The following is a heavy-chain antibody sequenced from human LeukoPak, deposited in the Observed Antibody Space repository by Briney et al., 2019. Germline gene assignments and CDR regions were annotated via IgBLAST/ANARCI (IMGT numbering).Heavy chain of an antibody. CDR2: LSYSGST. CDR1: GGSLTSDAHF. CDR3: ATSPSYYDSPPHS. V-gene: IGHV4-31*03. Sequence: SQTLSLTCTVSGGSLTSDAHFWTWLRQPPGKGLEWIGYLSYSGSTNHTPSLKSRLTISVAPSKNQFSLRLTSVTAADTALYYCATSPSYYDSPPHSWGQGTLVTVST. J-gene: IGHJ4*02. D-gene: IGHD3-22*01.